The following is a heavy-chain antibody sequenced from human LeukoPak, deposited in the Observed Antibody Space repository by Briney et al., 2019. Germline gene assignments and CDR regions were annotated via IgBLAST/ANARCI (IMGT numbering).Heavy chain of an antibody. CDR3: ARDSIYPDYYYYYGMDV. V-gene: IGHV1-18*01. D-gene: IGHD4-11*01. CDR2: ISANNGNT. J-gene: IGHJ6*02. Sequence: ASVKVSCKASGYTFTNYGVSWVQQAPGQGLEWMGWISANNGNTNYGQNFQGRVTMTTDTSTSTTYMELRSLRSDDTAVYFCARDSIYPDYYYYYGMDVWGQGTTVTVSS. CDR1: GYTFTNYG.